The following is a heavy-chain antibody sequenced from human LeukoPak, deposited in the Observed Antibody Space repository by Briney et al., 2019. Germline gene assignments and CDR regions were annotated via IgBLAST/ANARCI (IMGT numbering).Heavy chain of an antibody. CDR1: GFTFSSYS. D-gene: IGHD2-15*01. CDR2: ISSSSSYI. V-gene: IGHV3-21*01. J-gene: IGHJ6*03. Sequence: GGSLRLSCAASGFTFSSYSMNWVRQAPGKGLEWVSSISSSSSYIYYADSVKGRFTISRDNAKNSLYLQMNSLRAEDTAVYYCARDLVGYCSGGSCYTYYYYYYMDVWGKGTTVTVSS. CDR3: ARDLVGYCSGGSCYTYYYYYYMDV.